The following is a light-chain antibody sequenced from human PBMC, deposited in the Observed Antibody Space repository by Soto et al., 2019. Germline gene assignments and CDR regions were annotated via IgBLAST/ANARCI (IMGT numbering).Light chain of an antibody. J-gene: IGKJ1*01. CDR2: TSS. CDR1: QSIGRN. Sequence: DIQRTPSPASVSASVRVRVTISCRASQSIGRNLNWYQKKPGKAPKLLIFTSSSLQSGVPSRFSGSGSGTDFIFTISNLQPEDFATYFCQQSYSTPPTFGQGTKVDIK. V-gene: IGKV1-39*01. CDR3: QQSYSTPPT.